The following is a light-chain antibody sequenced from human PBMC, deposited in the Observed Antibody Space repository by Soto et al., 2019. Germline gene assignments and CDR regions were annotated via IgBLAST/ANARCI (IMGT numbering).Light chain of an antibody. CDR3: QQYVSPPHT. V-gene: IGKV4-1*01. J-gene: IGKJ4*02. CDR2: WAS. CDR1: QSVLYFSNNKSY. Sequence: DIVLTQSPDSLAVSLGERATFNCRSSQSVLYFSNNKSYLAWYQQKPGQPPKLLNYWASTREPGVRDRFSGSGPGTDFPLTSSSLQAEDVAVYACQQYVSPPHTFGGGTKVEIK.